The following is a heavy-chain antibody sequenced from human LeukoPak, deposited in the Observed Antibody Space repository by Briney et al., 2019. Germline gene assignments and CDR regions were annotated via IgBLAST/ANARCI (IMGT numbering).Heavy chain of an antibody. V-gene: IGHV3-23*01. Sequence: PGASLRLSCAASGFTFSSYAISWVRQAPGKGLEWVSAISGSGGSAYYADSVKGRFTISRDNSKNTLYLQMNSLRAEDTAVYYCAKGIEHAIFGVVIVSYDYWGQGTLVTVSS. D-gene: IGHD3-3*01. CDR2: ISGSGGSA. J-gene: IGHJ4*02. CDR1: GFTFSSYA. CDR3: AKGIEHAIFGVVIVSYDY.